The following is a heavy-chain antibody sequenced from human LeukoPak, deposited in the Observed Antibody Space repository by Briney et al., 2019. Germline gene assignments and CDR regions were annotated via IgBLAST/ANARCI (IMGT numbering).Heavy chain of an antibody. CDR1: GFTFSSYW. V-gene: IGHV3-7*01. J-gene: IGHJ6*03. Sequence: GGSLGLSCAASGFTFSSYWMSWVRQAPGKGLEWVANIKQDGSEKYYVDSVKGRLTISRDNAKNTLYLQMNSLRAEDTAVYYCAKDYYDSSGYHYYYYYMDVWGKGTTVTVSS. CDR3: AKDYYDSSGYHYYYYYMDV. D-gene: IGHD3-22*01. CDR2: IKQDGSEK.